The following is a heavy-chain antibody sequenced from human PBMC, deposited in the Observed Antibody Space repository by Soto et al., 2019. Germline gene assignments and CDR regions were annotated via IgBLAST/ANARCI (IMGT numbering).Heavy chain of an antibody. D-gene: IGHD6-13*01. CDR3: QVGIAAAGPHYFDY. CDR2: IIPILGIA. V-gene: IGHV1-69*02. Sequence: SVKVSCKASGGTFSSYTISWVRQAPGQGLEWMGRIIPILGIANYAQKFQGRVTITADKSTSTAYMELSSLRSEDTAVYYCQVGIAAAGPHYFDYWGQGTLVTVSS. J-gene: IGHJ4*02. CDR1: GGTFSSYT.